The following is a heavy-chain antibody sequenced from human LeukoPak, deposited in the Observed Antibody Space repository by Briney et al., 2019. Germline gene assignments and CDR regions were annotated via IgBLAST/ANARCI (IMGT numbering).Heavy chain of an antibody. V-gene: IGHV3-43*02. CDR1: GFTFDDYA. D-gene: IGHD5-18*01. CDR2: IGGDGGTT. CDR3: AKDMWPGPSRYGYNF. Sequence: SLRLSCVVSGFTFDDYAMHWVRRAPGKGLEWVSFIGGDGGTTFYADSVKGRFTISRDNSINSLYLEMNNLRAEDTAFYYCAKDMWPGPSRYGYNFWGQGTRVTVSS. J-gene: IGHJ4*02.